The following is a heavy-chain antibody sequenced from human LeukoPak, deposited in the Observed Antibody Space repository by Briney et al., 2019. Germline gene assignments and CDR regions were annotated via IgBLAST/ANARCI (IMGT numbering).Heavy chain of an antibody. CDR1: GYTFTSYY. CDR3: ARAGGGDGYNYVY. Sequence: ASVKVSCKASGYTFTSYYMHWVRQAPGQGLEWMGIINPSGGTTNFAQKFQGRVTMTRGTSTSTVYMELSSLRSEDTAVYYCARAGGGDGYNYVYWGQGTLVTVSS. D-gene: IGHD5-24*01. J-gene: IGHJ4*02. CDR2: INPSGGTT. V-gene: IGHV1-46*01.